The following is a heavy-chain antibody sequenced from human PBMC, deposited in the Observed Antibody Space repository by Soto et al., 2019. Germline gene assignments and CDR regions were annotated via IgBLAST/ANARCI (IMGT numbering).Heavy chain of an antibody. CDR1: GFTFSSYA. D-gene: IGHD3-16*02. CDR3: AHSLARYFAY. CDR2: ISGSGGST. V-gene: IGHV3-23*01. J-gene: IGHJ4*02. Sequence: EVQLLESGGGLVQPGGSLRLSCAASGFTFSSYAMSWVRQAPGKGLEWVSAISGSGGSTYYADSLKGRFTISRDNSQNTLYLQMNSLRAEDTAVYYCAHSLARYFAYWGQGTLVTVSS.